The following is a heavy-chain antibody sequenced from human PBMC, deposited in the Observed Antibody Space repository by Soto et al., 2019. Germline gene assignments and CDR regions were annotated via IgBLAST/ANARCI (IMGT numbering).Heavy chain of an antibody. CDR1: GGSISGHY. V-gene: IGHV4-59*11. CDR2: IYYSGST. CDR3: ARETYGDYVGYFDP. D-gene: IGHD4-17*01. J-gene: IGHJ5*02. Sequence: SETLSLTCTFSGGSISGHYWSWIRQSPGKGLEWIAYIYYSGSTNYNPSLKSRVTISLDTSKNQFSLKLSSVTAADTAVYYCARETYGDYVGYFDPWGQGTLVTVSS.